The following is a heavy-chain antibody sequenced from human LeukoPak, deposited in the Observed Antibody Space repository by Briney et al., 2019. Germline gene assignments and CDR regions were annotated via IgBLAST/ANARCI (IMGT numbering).Heavy chain of an antibody. CDR3: ARQVGQPWLDY. CDR1: GYSITSAYY. Sequence: SETLSLTCTVSGYSITSAYYWGWIRQPPGKAPEWIGYIFRTGTTYYNPSLKSRVTISIDTSKNQFSLRLRSVTAADTAIYYCARQVGQPWLDYWGQGTLVTVSS. CDR2: IFRTGTT. V-gene: IGHV4-38-2*02. D-gene: IGHD3/OR15-3a*01. J-gene: IGHJ4*02.